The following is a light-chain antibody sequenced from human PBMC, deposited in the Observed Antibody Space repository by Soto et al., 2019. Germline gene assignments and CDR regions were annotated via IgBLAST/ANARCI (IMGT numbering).Light chain of an antibody. J-gene: IGKJ5*01. CDR2: DAS. V-gene: IGKV1-33*01. CDR1: PDHSNY. Sequence: DIQFTQSPSSLSASVGDRVTIVGQASPDHSNYLHRYHQKPAKAPKLLIYDASKLETGVPSRFSGSESGTDFTFTITSLQPEDIATYCCQQYDNFPRAINFGQGTRLEIK. CDR3: QQYDNFPRAIN.